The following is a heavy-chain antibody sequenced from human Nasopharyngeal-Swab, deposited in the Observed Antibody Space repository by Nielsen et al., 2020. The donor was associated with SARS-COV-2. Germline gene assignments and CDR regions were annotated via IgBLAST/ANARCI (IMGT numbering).Heavy chain of an antibody. CDR2: IYHGDSDT. J-gene: IGHJ5*02. CDR3: ARQLQSFDP. Sequence: GESLKISCKGSGYSFTSSWIGWVRQMPGKGLEWMGIIYHGDSDTRYSPSFQGQVTLSAHKSISTAYLQWSSLKASDTAMYYCARQLQSFDPWGQGTLVTVSS. D-gene: IGHD2-15*01. CDR1: GYSFTSSW. V-gene: IGHV5-51*01.